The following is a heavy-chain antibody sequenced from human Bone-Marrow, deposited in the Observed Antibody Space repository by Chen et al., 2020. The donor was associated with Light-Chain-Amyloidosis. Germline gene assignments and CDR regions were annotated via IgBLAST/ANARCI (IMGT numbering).Heavy chain of an antibody. CDR2: ISGGDT. Sequence: DVLLVESGGGLVQPGGSLRLSCAASGFTLSNYAMDWVRQAPGKGLEWVSSISGGDTYNANSVKGRFTVSRDDSGNTLYLQMNSLRAEDTAVYYCAKRGSYYYYGMDVWGQGTTVTVSS. D-gene: IGHD6-19*01. J-gene: IGHJ6*02. V-gene: IGHV3-23*04. CDR3: AKRGSYYYYGMDV. CDR1: GFTLSNYA.